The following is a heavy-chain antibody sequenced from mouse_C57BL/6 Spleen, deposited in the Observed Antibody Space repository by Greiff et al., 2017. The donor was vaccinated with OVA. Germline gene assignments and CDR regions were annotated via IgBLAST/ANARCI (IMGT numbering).Heavy chain of an antibody. D-gene: IGHD1-1*01. Sequence: EVQVVESGGGLVKPGGSLKLSCAASGFTFSSYAMSWVRQTPEKRLEWVATISDGGSYTYYPDNVKGRFTISRDNAKNNLYLQMSHLKSEDTAMYYCARAPYYYGSSYPPFDYWGQGTTLTVSS. CDR3: ARAPYYYGSSYPPFDY. CDR2: ISDGGSYT. J-gene: IGHJ2*01. CDR1: GFTFSSYA. V-gene: IGHV5-4*01.